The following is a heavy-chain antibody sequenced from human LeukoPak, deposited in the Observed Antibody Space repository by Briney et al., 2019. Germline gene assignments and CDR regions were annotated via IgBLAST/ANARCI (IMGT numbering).Heavy chain of an antibody. CDR3: ARGTAAGKRGDFDY. CDR2: INHSGST. D-gene: IGHD6-13*01. CDR1: GESFSGYY. J-gene: IGHJ4*02. Sequence: KPSETLSLTCAVYGESFSGYYWSWIRQPPGKGVEWIGEINHSGSTNYNPSLKSRVTISVDTSKNHFALKLSSVTAADTAVYYCARGTAAGKRGDFDYWGQGTLVTVSS. V-gene: IGHV4-34*01.